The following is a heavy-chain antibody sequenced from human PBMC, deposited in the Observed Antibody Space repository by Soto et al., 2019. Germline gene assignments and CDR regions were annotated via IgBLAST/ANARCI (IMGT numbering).Heavy chain of an antibody. V-gene: IGHV3-23*01. Sequence: GGSLRLSCEASGFTFDNYAMSWVRQAPGKGLEWVSAISRSSRKEFYAESVKGRFTISGDNSKNTLYLQMNSLRAEDAALYYGTKDFCRASFSDNPSCGGDCYFDDCCGQGT. CDR2: ISRSSRKE. CDR3: TKDFCRASFSDNPSCGGDCYFDDC. J-gene: IGHJ4*02. CDR1: GFTFDNYA. D-gene: IGHD2-21*02.